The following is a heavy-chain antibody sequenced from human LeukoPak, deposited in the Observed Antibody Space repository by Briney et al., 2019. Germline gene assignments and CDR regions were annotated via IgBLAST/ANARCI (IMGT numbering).Heavy chain of an antibody. V-gene: IGHV4-59*01. CDR1: GGSISSYY. CDR3: ARDLGGLADY. CDR2: IYYSGST. J-gene: IGHJ4*02. Sequence: SETLSLTCTVSGGSISSYYWSWIRQPPGKGLEWIGYIYYSGSTNYNPSLKSRVTISVDTSKNQFSMKLSSVTAADTAVYYCARDLGGLADYWGQGTLVTVSS. D-gene: IGHD3-16*01.